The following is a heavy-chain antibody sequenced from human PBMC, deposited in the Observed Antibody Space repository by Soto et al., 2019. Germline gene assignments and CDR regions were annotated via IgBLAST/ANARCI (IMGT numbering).Heavy chain of an antibody. CDR3: AKGGGSARDFDY. V-gene: IGHV3-30*18. CDR1: GFTFGNYG. D-gene: IGHD1-26*01. CDR2: TSYDGNNK. Sequence: GGSLRLSCTGSGFTFGNYGMHWVRQAPGKGLEWVASTSYDGNNKYYADSLKGRFTISRDNSEKMVYLQMTSLGPEDTAVYYGAKGGGSARDFDYWGQGALVTVSS. J-gene: IGHJ4*02.